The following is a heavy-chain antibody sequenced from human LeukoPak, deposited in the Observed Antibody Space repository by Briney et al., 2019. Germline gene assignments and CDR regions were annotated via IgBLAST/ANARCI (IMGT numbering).Heavy chain of an antibody. J-gene: IGHJ4*02. CDR2: IYHSGST. V-gene: IGHV4-38-2*02. CDR1: GYSISSGYY. Sequence: SETLSLTCTVSGYSISSGYYWGWIRQPPGKGLEWIGSIYHSGSTYYNPSLKSRVTISVDTSKNQFSLKLSSVTAADTAVYYCARVGATRLFDYWGQGTLVTVSS. D-gene: IGHD1-26*01. CDR3: ARVGATRLFDY.